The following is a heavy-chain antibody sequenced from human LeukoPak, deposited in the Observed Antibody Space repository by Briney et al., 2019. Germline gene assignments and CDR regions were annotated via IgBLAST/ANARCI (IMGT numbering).Heavy chain of an antibody. J-gene: IGHJ4*02. CDR3: AREGDYYDSSGSPGPFDY. V-gene: IGHV1-2*02. CDR2: INPNSGGT. Sequence: GASVKVSCKASGYTFPGYYMHWVRQAPGQGLEWMGWINPNSGGTNYAQKFQGRVTMTRDTSISTAYMELSRLRSDDTAVYYCAREGDYYDSSGSPGPFDYWGQGTLVTVSS. CDR1: GYTFPGYY. D-gene: IGHD3-22*01.